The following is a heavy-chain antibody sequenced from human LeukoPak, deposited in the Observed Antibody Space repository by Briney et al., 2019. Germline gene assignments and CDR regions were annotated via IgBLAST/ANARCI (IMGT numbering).Heavy chain of an antibody. CDR3: AKASRYLGSGSYYRDAFDI. J-gene: IGHJ3*02. Sequence: GGSVRLSCAASGFTFSSYSMNWVRQAPGKGLEWVAVISFDGSNKYYADSVKGRFTVSRDNSKNTLYLQMNSLRAEDTAVYYCAKASRYLGSGSYYRDAFDIWGQGTMVTVSS. CDR1: GFTFSSYS. V-gene: IGHV3-30*18. CDR2: ISFDGSNK. D-gene: IGHD3-10*02.